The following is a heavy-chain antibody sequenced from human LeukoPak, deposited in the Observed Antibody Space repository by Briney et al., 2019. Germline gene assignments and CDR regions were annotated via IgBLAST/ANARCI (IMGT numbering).Heavy chain of an antibody. V-gene: IGHV3-23*01. J-gene: IGHJ2*01. D-gene: IGHD3-10*01. CDR1: GFTFRNYA. Sequence: GGSLRLSCAASGFTFRNYAMSWVRQAPGKGLEWVSAISGSGGSTYYADSVKGRFTISTDNSKNTLYLQMNSLRAEDTAVYYCAKDAGYGSGSYEYWYFDLWGRGTLVTVSS. CDR2: ISGSGGST. CDR3: AKDAGYGSGSYEYWYFDL.